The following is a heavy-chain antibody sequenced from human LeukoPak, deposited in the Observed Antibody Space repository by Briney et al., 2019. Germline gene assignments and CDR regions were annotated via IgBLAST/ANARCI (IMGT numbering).Heavy chain of an antibody. V-gene: IGHV3-23*01. CDR2: ISGSGGST. Sequence: GGSLRLSCAASGFTFSSYGMSWVRQAPGKGLEWVSAISGSGGSTYYADSVKGRFTISRDNSKNTLYLQMNSLRAEDTAVYYCARDPSTSPNHYDFWSGYFDYWGQGTLVTVSS. D-gene: IGHD3-3*01. CDR3: ARDPSTSPNHYDFWSGYFDY. J-gene: IGHJ4*02. CDR1: GFTFSSYG.